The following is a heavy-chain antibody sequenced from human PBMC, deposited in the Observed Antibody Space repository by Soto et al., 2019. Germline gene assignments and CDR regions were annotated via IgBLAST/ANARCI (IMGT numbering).Heavy chain of an antibody. D-gene: IGHD6-13*01. CDR1: GYIFTSYG. CDR2: ISGYSDNT. CDR3: ARESFISSAGTYYFDY. J-gene: IGHJ4*02. V-gene: IGHV1-18*01. Sequence: GASVKVSCKASGYIFTSYGISWVRQAPGQGLEWMGWISGYSDNTNYAQNLQGRVAMTTDTSTSTAYMELRSLRSDDTAVYYCARESFISSAGTYYFDYWGQGTQVTVSS.